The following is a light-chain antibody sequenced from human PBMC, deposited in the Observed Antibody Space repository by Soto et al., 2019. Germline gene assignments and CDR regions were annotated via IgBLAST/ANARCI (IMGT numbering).Light chain of an antibody. Sequence: EIVMTQSPGTLSLSPGERATLSCRASQSLPSKFLAWYQQKPGQAPILLIYDISRRATGIPDRFSGSGSGKDFTLTISRLEPEDFAVYYWQQYDSSWTFGQGTTVEIK. CDR2: DIS. V-gene: IGKV3-20*01. CDR1: QSLPSKF. J-gene: IGKJ1*01. CDR3: QQYDSSWT.